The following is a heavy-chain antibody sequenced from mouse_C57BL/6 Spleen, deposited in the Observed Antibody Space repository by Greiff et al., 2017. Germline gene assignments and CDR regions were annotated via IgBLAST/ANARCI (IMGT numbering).Heavy chain of an antibody. V-gene: IGHV5-6*01. J-gene: IGHJ3*01. CDR3: ARQKEYDGAWFAY. D-gene: IGHD2-14*01. CDR1: GFTFSSYG. CDR2: ISSGGSYT. Sequence: DVQLVESGGALVKPGGSLKLSCAASGFTFSSYGMSWVRPTPDKRLEWVATISSGGSYTYYPDSVKGRFTISRDNAKNTLYLQMSSLKSEDTAMYYCARQKEYDGAWFAYWGQGTLVTVSA.